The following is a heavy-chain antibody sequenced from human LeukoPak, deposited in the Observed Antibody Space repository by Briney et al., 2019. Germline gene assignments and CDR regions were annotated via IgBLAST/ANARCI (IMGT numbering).Heavy chain of an antibody. Sequence: GGSLRLSCTASVFTFGDYSMSWFRQAPGKGLEWVGFIRSKAYGGTIQYAASVRGRFTISRDDSKSIAYLQMDSLKTEDTAMYYCTRNPYYDFCCFDYWGQGTLVTVSS. CDR3: TRNPYYDFCCFDY. D-gene: IGHD3-3*01. CDR1: VFTFGDYS. V-gene: IGHV3-49*03. J-gene: IGHJ4*02. CDR2: IRSKAYGGTI.